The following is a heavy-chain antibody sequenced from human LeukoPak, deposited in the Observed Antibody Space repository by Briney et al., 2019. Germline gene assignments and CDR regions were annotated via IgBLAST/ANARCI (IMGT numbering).Heavy chain of an antibody. CDR1: GYAFTSYG. CDR3: ARDVNEGYCSSTSCYGAYYYYYMDV. CDR2: ISAYNGNT. V-gene: IGHV1-18*01. Sequence: GASVKVSCKASGYAFTSYGISWVRQAPGQGLEWMGWISAYNGNTNYAQKLQGRVTMTPDPSTSAAYMELRSLRSDDTAVYYCARDVNEGYCSSTSCYGAYYYYYMDVWGKGTTVTVSS. J-gene: IGHJ6*03. D-gene: IGHD2-2*01.